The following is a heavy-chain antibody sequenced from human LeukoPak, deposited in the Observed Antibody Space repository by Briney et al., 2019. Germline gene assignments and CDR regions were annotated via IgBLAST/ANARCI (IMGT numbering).Heavy chain of an antibody. CDR1: GFSFISFG. V-gene: IGHV1-18*01. D-gene: IGHD1-26*01. CDR3: ARGTWETAARPYSFDT. CDR2: ISGYNGDT. J-gene: IGHJ4*02. Sequence: ASVKVSCKAFGFSFISFGFNWVRQAPGQGLEWMGWISGYNGDTKYAQKFQGRVTMTTDTSTNTAYMELRSLRSDDTAVYYCARGTWETAARPYSFDTWGQGTLVTV.